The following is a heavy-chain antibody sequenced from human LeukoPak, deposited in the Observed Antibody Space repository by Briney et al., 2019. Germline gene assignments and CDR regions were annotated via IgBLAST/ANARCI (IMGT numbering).Heavy chain of an antibody. V-gene: IGHV4-39*07. J-gene: IGHJ4*02. CDR2: AYYRGST. CDR3: ARDRTKHTVTTHFDL. Sequence: SETLSLTCTVSGGSISSSSYYWGWIRQPPGKGLEWIGSAYYRGSTDYNPSIKSRVTISVDTSKNQLSLRLDSVTAADTAVYYCARDRTKHTVTTHFDLWGQGSLVVVSS. CDR1: GGSISSSSYY. D-gene: IGHD4-17*01.